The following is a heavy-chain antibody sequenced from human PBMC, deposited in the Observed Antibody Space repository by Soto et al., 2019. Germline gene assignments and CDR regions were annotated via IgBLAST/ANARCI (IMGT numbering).Heavy chain of an antibody. Sequence: PSETLSLTCTVSGGSISSGGYYWSWIRQHPGKGLEWIGYIYYSGSTYYNPSLKSRVTISVDTSKNQFSLKLSSVTAADTAVYYCARASSSGYFFHAFDIWGQGTMVTVSS. V-gene: IGHV4-31*03. CDR1: GGSISSGGYY. CDR2: IYYSGST. D-gene: IGHD3-22*01. CDR3: ARASSSGYFFHAFDI. J-gene: IGHJ3*02.